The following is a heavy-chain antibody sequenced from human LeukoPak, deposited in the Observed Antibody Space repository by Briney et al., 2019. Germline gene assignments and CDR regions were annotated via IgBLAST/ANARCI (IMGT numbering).Heavy chain of an antibody. D-gene: IGHD3-22*01. CDR1: GFTVSSKY. Sequence: GGSLRLSCAASGFTVSSKYMSWVRQAPGKGLVCASVIYSGGSTYYADSVKGRFTISRDNSKDTVYLQMNSLRAEDTAVYYCVRDCSASSSGYYFLGYWGQGALVTVSS. CDR3: VRDCSASSSGYYFLGY. V-gene: IGHV3-66*01. J-gene: IGHJ4*02. CDR2: IYSGGST.